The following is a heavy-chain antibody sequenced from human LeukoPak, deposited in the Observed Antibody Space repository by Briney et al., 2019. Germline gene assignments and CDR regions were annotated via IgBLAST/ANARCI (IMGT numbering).Heavy chain of an antibody. Sequence: GGSLRLSCAASGFSFSAYGMNWVRQAPGKGLEWVSAIGGSGATTYYADSVRGRFTISRDNSKNTLYLQMNSLRAEDTAVYYCAKYHTRPLTMMVVFIRSVFDYWGQGTLVTVSS. CDR1: GFSFSAYG. J-gene: IGHJ4*02. CDR2: IGGSGATT. CDR3: AKYHTRPLTMMVVFIRSVFDY. D-gene: IGHD3-22*01. V-gene: IGHV3-23*01.